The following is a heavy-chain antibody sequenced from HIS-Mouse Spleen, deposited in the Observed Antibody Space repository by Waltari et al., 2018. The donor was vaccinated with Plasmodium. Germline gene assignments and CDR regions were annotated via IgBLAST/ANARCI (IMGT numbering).Heavy chain of an antibody. CDR2: IYWDDDK. D-gene: IGHD6-6*01. J-gene: IGHJ3*02. V-gene: IGHV2-5*02. CDR1: GFSLSTSGVG. Sequence: QITLKESGPTLVKPTQTLTLTCTFPGFSLSTSGVGVGWIRQPPGKALEWLALIYWDDDKRYSPSLKSRLTNTKDTAKNQVGLTMPNMDPVDTATYYCAHSNIAARRAFEIWGQGTMVTVSS. CDR3: AHSNIAARRAFEI.